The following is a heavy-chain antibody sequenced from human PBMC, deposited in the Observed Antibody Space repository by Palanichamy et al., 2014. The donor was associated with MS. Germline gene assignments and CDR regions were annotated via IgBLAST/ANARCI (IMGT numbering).Heavy chain of an antibody. V-gene: IGHV3-48*01. CDR3: ARQDRDWDSLVDYIDY. CDR1: GFTFHGYT. D-gene: IGHD1-14*01. J-gene: IGHJ4*01. CDR2: ITSGSGAI. Sequence: EVRLVESWGRRWYSLGGPLRLSCAASGFTFHGYTMHWVRQAPGKGLEWAAYITSGSGAIHYADSVQGRFTVSRDNTKNSLFLQMNSLRADDTALYYCARQDRDWDSLVDYIDYWGHGTLVTVSS.